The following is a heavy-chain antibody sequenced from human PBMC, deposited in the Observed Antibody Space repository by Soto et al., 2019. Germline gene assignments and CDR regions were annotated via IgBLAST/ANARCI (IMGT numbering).Heavy chain of an antibody. CDR2: ISFDGSNK. J-gene: IGHJ6*02. CDR3: AKDTSKYSNNWPAYYGLDV. D-gene: IGHD1-1*01. V-gene: IGHV3-30*18. Sequence: QVQLVESGGGVVQPGRSLRLSCAASGFAFSSFGMHWVRQAPGKGLERVAVISFDGSNKYYADSVKGRFTISRDNSKNALSLKMNRLKAEDTAVYYCAKDTSKYSNNWPAYYGLDVWGQGTTVTVSS. CDR1: GFAFSSFG.